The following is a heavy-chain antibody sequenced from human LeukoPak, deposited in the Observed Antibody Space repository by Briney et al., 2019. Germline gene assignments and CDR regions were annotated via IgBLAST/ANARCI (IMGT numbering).Heavy chain of an antibody. Sequence: SETLSLTCTVSTYSISSGYYWGWIRQPPGKGLEWIGNVHHFGNTNYNPSLKSRVTISVDTSKNQFSLKLSSVTAADTAVYYCARHRRGSGWYRGYYMDVWGKGTTVTISS. J-gene: IGHJ6*03. CDR1: TYSISSGYY. D-gene: IGHD6-19*01. CDR3: ARHRRGSGWYRGYYMDV. CDR2: VHHFGNT. V-gene: IGHV4-38-2*02.